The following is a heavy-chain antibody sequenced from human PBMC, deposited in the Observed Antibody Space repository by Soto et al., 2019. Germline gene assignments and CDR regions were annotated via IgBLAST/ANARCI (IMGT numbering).Heavy chain of an antibody. J-gene: IGHJ4*02. CDR1: GFTFSSYA. CDR3: TAYCSGGSCPY. V-gene: IGHV3-23*01. D-gene: IGHD2-15*01. Sequence: GGSLRLSCAASGFTFSSYAMSWVRQAPGKGLEWVSAISGSGGSTYYADSVKGRFTISRDNSKNTLYLQMNSLRAEDTAVYYCTAYCSGGSCPYWGQGTLVTVSS. CDR2: ISGSGGST.